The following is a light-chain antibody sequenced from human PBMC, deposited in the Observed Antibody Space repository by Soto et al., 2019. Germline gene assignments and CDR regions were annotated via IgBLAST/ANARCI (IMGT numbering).Light chain of an antibody. V-gene: IGKV3-20*01. J-gene: IGKJ1*01. CDR2: GAS. Sequence: EIVLTQSPGTLSLSRGERTTVSCRASQSVSSSYLAWYQQKPGQAPRLLIYGASTRATGIPERFSGSGSGTDFTLTISRLEPEDFAVYYCQEYGRSRTFGQGTKVEIK. CDR3: QEYGRSRT. CDR1: QSVSSSY.